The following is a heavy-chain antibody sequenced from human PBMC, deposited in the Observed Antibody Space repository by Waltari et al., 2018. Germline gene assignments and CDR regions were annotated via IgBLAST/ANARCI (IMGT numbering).Heavy chain of an antibody. J-gene: IGHJ6*02. D-gene: IGHD2-21*01. CDR3: ARALVIVVVIAICTGYYYGMDV. V-gene: IGHV1-8*03. CDR2: MNPNSGNT. CDR1: GYTFTSYD. Sequence: QVQLVQSGAEVTKPGASVKVSCKASGYTFTSYDINWVRQAPGQGLEWMGWMNPNSGNTGYAQKFQGRVTITRNTSISTAYMELSSLRSEDTAVYYCARALVIVVVIAICTGYYYGMDVWGQGTTVTVSS.